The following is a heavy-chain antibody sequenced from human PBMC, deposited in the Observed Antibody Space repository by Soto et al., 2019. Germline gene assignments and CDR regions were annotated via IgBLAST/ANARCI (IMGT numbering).Heavy chain of an antibody. CDR3: ARVGQYYFEY. CDR1: GGSISSYY. CDR2: IYYTGGT. V-gene: IGHV4-59*01. J-gene: IGHJ4*02. Sequence: QVQLQESGPGLVKPSETLSLTCTVSGGSISSYYWSWIRQPPGKGLEYIGYIYYTGGTNYNPSLTRRVTISIDTSKNQFSLKLSSVTAADTAVYYCARVGQYYFEYWGQGTLVTVSS.